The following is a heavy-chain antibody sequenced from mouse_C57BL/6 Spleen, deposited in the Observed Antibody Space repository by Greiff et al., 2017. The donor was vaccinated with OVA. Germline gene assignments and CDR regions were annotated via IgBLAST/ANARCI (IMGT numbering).Heavy chain of an antibody. J-gene: IGHJ3*01. CDR2: INPSSGYT. Sequence: VQLQQSGAELAKPGASVKLSCKASGYTFTSYWMHWVKQRPGQGLEWIGYINPSSGYTKYNQKFKDKATLTADKSSSTAYMQLSSLTSEDSAVYYCERSPTAQATGFAYWGQGTLVTVSA. V-gene: IGHV1-7*01. CDR3: ERSPTAQATGFAY. CDR1: GYTFTSYW. D-gene: IGHD3-2*02.